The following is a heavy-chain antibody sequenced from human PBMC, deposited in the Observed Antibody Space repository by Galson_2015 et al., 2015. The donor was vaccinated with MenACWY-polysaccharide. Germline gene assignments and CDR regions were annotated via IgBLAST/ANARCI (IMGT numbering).Heavy chain of an antibody. Sequence: SLRLSCAASGFTFSDHYMDWVRQAPGQGLEWVGRIRNKANSYTTEYAASVKGRFTISRDNAKNTLHLQMSSLRAEDTAVYYCARVQGGYSNDWHHPYYFDYWGQGTLVTVSS. CDR1: GFTFSDHY. CDR2: IRNKANSYTT. CDR3: ARVQGGYSNDWHHPYYFDY. J-gene: IGHJ4*02. V-gene: IGHV3-72*01. D-gene: IGHD6-13*01.